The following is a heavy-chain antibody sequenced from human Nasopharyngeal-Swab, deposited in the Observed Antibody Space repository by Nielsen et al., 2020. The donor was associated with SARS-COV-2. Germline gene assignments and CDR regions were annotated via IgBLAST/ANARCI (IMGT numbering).Heavy chain of an antibody. D-gene: IGHD5-18*01. CDR1: GGTFSSYA. CDR2: IIPILGIA. V-gene: IGHV1-69*04. J-gene: IGHJ4*02. Sequence: SVKVSCKASGGTFSSYAISWVRQAPGQGLEWMGRIIPILGIANYAQKFQGRVTITADKSTSTAYMELSSLRSEDTAVYYCARGPALGTAFFDYWGQGTLVTISS. CDR3: ARGPALGTAFFDY.